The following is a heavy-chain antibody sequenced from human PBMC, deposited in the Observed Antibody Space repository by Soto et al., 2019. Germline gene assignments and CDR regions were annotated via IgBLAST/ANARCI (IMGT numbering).Heavy chain of an antibody. J-gene: IGHJ6*02. CDR3: ARRGGSSSGYYYYAMDV. Sequence: QVQLQESGPGLVKPSQTLSLTCSVSSDSMNSGGYYWSWIRQHPGKGLEWIGYIYSNGDTYYNPSLKSRVTRSVDTSKNQFARNLTAVTAADTAVYYCARRGGSSSGYYYYAMDVWGQGTTVTVSS. D-gene: IGHD6-6*01. V-gene: IGHV4-31*03. CDR1: SDSMNSGGYY. CDR2: IYSNGDT.